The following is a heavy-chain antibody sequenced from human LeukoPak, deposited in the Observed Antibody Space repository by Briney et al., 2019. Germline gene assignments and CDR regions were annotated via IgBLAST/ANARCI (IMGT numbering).Heavy chain of an antibody. D-gene: IGHD2-2*03. CDR2: IKQDGSQK. V-gene: IGHV3-7*01. J-gene: IGHJ4*02. CDR3: PPLGYCDSTSCRFDY. Sequence: GGSLRLSCAASGFTFSSYWMSWVRQAPGKGLKWVATIKQDGSQKYYVDSVKGRFTISRDNAKSSLYLQMNALRAEDTAVYASPPLGYCDSTSCRFDYWGQGTLVTVSS. CDR1: GFTFSSYW.